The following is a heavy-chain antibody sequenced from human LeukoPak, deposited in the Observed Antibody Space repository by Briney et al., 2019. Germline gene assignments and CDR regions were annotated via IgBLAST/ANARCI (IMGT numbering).Heavy chain of an antibody. Sequence: SETLSLTCTVSGGSISSYYWSWIRQPAGKGLEWIGRIYTSGSTNYNPSLKSRVTMSVDTSKNQFSLKLSSVTAADTAVYYCARVAPRNYYGSGSYFYYFDYWGQGTLVTVSS. CDR3: ARVAPRNYYGSGSYFYYFDY. J-gene: IGHJ4*02. V-gene: IGHV4-4*07. D-gene: IGHD3-10*01. CDR1: GGSISSYY. CDR2: IYTSGST.